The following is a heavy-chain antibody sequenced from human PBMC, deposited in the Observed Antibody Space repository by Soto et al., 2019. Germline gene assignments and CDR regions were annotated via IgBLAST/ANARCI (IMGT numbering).Heavy chain of an antibody. J-gene: IGHJ1*01. CDR3: AREGSWAEYFQH. CDR2: INAGNGNT. Sequence: QVQLVPSGAEVKKPGASVKVSCKASGYTFTSYAMHWVRQAPGQRLEWMGWINAGNGNTKYSQKFQGRVTITRDTSASTAYMELSSLRSEDTAVYYCAREGSWAEYFQHWGQGTLVTVSS. V-gene: IGHV1-3*01. D-gene: IGHD6-13*01. CDR1: GYTFTSYA.